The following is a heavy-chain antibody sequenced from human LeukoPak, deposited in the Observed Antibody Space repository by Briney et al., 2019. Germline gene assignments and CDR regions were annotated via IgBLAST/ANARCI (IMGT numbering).Heavy chain of an antibody. Sequence: SQTLSLTCTVSGGSISGGGYYWSWIRKPPGKGLEWIGYIYYSGSTYYNPSLKSRVTISVDTSKNQFSLKLSSVTAADTAVYYCASYGDYRGAFDYWGQGTLVTVSS. V-gene: IGHV4-31*03. CDR2: IYYSGST. D-gene: IGHD4-17*01. J-gene: IGHJ4*02. CDR3: ASYGDYRGAFDY. CDR1: GGSISGGGYY.